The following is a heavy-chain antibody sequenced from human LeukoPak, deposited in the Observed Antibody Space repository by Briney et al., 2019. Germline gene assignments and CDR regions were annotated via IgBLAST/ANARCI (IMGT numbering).Heavy chain of an antibody. D-gene: IGHD4-17*01. CDR3: VRPSIDDFGDCGY. Sequence: AGSLSLSCAASGFTFTFYCMNWVRQAPGKGLEWIASINSLGRSYKYYAVTGKGRFTISRDDAKNSLYLQMNSLRADDTAVYYCVRPSIDDFGDCGYWGQGTLVTVSS. CDR2: INSLGRSYK. CDR1: GFTFTFYC. V-gene: IGHV3-21*01. J-gene: IGHJ4*02.